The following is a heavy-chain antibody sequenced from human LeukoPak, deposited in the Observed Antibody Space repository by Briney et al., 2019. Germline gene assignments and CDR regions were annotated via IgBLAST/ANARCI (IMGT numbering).Heavy chain of an antibody. Sequence: SETLSLTCTVSGGSISSSSYYWGWIRQPPGKGLEWIGSIYYSGSTYYNPSLKSRVTISVDTSKNQFSLKLSSVTAADTAVYYCARHTTGYYDSSGYYRAFDIWGQGTMVTVSS. D-gene: IGHD3-22*01. CDR2: IYYSGST. CDR1: GGSISSSSYY. J-gene: IGHJ3*02. CDR3: ARHTTGYYDSSGYYRAFDI. V-gene: IGHV4-39*01.